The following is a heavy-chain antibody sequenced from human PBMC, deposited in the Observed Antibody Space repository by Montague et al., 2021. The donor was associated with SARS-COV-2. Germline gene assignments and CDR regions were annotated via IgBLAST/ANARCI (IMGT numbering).Heavy chain of an antibody. CDR1: GFPFSSYE. CDR3: ARDNAGWPDAFDI. V-gene: IGHV3-48*03. Sequence: SLRLSCAASGFPFSSYEMNWVRQAPGKGLEWVSYISTSGRGIHYVDSVKGRFTISRDNAKNSLYLEMNSLRAEDTAVYYCARDNAGWPDAFDIWGQGTMVTVSS. J-gene: IGHJ3*02. CDR2: ISTSGRGI. D-gene: IGHD6-19*01.